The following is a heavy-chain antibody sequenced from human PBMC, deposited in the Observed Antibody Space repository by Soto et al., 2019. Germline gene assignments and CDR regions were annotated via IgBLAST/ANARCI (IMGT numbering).Heavy chain of an antibody. CDR1: GGSISSYY. Sequence: SETLSLTCTVSGGSISSYYWSWIRQPPGKGLEWIGYIYYSGSTYYNPSLKSRVTISVDTSKNQFSLKLSSVTAADTAVSYCAKDKLITFLGGFMEGAPPDSYGMDVWAQGTRATVSS. D-gene: IGHD3-16*01. J-gene: IGHJ6*02. CDR3: AKDKLITFLGGFMEGAPPDSYGMDV. CDR2: IYYSGST. V-gene: IGHV4-59*12.